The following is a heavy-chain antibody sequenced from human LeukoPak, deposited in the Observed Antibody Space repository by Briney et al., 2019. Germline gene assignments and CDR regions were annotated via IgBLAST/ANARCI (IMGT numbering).Heavy chain of an antibody. J-gene: IGHJ6*04. CDR3: ARNFWGDYSSSCGMDV. Sequence: GGSLRLSCVGSGFIFGSYAMHWVRQAPGKGLEWVADISYDGNTKFYADAVKGRFTISRDNSKKTLYLQMNSLRAEDTAVYHWARNFWGDYSSSCGMDVWGKGTTVTVSS. D-gene: IGHD6-19*01. CDR1: GFIFGSYA. CDR2: ISYDGNTK. V-gene: IGHV3-30-3*01.